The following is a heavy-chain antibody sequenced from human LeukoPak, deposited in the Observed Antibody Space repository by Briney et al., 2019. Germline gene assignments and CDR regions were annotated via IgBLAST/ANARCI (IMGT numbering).Heavy chain of an antibody. CDR2: ISYNGANK. CDR3: ARESFAARWD. D-gene: IGHD6-6*01. CDR1: GFTFSHFA. J-gene: IGHJ4*02. V-gene: IGHV3-30*03. Sequence: PGGSLRLSCATSGFTFSHFAMHWVRQAPGKGLEWVALISYNGANKFYADSVKGRFTISRDNAKNSLYLQMNSLRAEDTAVYYCARESFAARWDWGQGTLVTVSS.